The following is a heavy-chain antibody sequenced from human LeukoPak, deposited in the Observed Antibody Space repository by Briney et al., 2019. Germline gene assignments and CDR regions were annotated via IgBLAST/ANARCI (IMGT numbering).Heavy chain of an antibody. CDR3: TTVNPDSSGYYRRYYYYGMDV. J-gene: IGHJ6*02. V-gene: IGHV3-15*01. CDR2: IKSKTDGGTT. CDR1: GFIFSNAW. Sequence: GGSLRLSCAASGFIFSNAWMSWVRQAPGKGLEWVGRIKSKTDGGTTDYAAPVKGRFTISRDDSKNTLYLQMNSLKTEDTAVYYCTTVNPDSSGYYRRYYYYGMDVWGQGTTVTVSS. D-gene: IGHD3-22*01.